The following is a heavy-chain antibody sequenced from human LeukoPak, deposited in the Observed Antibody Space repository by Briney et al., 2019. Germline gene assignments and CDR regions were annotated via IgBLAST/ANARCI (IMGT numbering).Heavy chain of an antibody. D-gene: IGHD3-10*01. J-gene: IGHJ5*02. Sequence: GGSLRLSCAASGFTFSSYAMSWVRQAPGKGLEWVSAISGSGGSTYYADSVKGRFTISRDNSKNTLYLQMNSLRAEDTAVYYCAKDSDYYGSRDWFDPWGQGTLVTVSS. V-gene: IGHV3-23*01. CDR3: AKDSDYYGSRDWFDP. CDR2: ISGSGGST. CDR1: GFTFSSYA.